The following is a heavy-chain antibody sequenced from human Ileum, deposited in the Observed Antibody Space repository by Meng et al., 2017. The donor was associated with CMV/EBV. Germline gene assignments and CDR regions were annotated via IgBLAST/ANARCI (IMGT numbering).Heavy chain of an antibody. D-gene: IGHD2-15*01. CDR3: GREGRVDFDY. V-gene: IGHV7-4-1*02. CDR1: CNTFYSYS. J-gene: IGHJ4*02. Sequence: QVQVVQVGAEVSDPGDSVRVSCKDTCNTFYSYSMNRARQEALQWLGWMESINTNTGNATSSQGCAGRFVYSLDTSVSTAYLQISSLKAEDNSLYYCGREGRVDFDYWGQGTLVTVSS. CDR2: INTNTGNA.